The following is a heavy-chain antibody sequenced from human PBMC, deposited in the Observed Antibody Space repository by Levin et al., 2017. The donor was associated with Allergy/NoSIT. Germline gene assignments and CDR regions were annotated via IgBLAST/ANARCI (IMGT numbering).Heavy chain of an antibody. CDR3: ARDRQYQLLYRVGAFDI. V-gene: IGHV3-30-3*01. CDR1: GFTFSSYA. CDR2: ISYDGSNK. Sequence: GGSLRLSCAASGFTFSSYAMHWVRQAPGKGLEWVAVISYDGSNKYYADSVKGRFTISRDNSKNTLYLQMNSLRAEDTAVYYCARDRQYQLLYRVGAFDIWGQGTMVTVSS. J-gene: IGHJ3*02. D-gene: IGHD2-2*01.